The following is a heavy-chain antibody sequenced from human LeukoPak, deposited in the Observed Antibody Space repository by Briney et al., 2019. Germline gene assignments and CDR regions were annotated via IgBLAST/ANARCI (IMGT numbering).Heavy chain of an antibody. Sequence: ASVKVSCKASGYTFTSYDINWVRQAPGQGLEWMGWINPNSGGTNYAQKFQGRVTMTRDTSISTAYMELSRLRSDDTAVYYCARDLLEDYYYYYGMDVWGQGTTVTVSS. CDR3: ARDLLEDYYYYYGMDV. J-gene: IGHJ6*02. CDR1: GYTFTSYD. CDR2: INPNSGGT. V-gene: IGHV1-2*02. D-gene: IGHD1-1*01.